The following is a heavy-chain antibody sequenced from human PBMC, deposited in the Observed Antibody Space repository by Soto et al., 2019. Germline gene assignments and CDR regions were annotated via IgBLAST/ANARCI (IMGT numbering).Heavy chain of an antibody. J-gene: IGHJ6*02. D-gene: IGHD6-13*01. CDR2: INPNSGGT. Sequence: ASVKVSCKASGYTFTGYYMHWVRQAPGQGLEWMGWINPNSGGTNYAQKFQGWVTMTRDTSISTAYMELSRLRSDDTAVYYCARSPRADRAAAGLYYYYGMDVWGQGTTVTVSS. CDR1: GYTFTGYY. CDR3: ARSPRADRAAAGLYYYYGMDV. V-gene: IGHV1-2*04.